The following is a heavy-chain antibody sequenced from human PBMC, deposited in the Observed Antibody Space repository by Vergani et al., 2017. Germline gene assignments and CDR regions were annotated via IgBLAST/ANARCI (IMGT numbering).Heavy chain of an antibody. CDR2: ISAYNGNT. D-gene: IGHD6-19*01. Sequence: QVQLVQSGAEVKKPGASVKVSCKASGYTFTSYGISWVRQAPGQGLEWMGWISAYNGNTNYAQKLQGRVTMTTDTSTSTAYMELRSLRSADPAVYYCAGDLPGGRWLVKGAFDIWGQGTMVTVSS. CDR1: GYTFTSYG. J-gene: IGHJ3*02. CDR3: AGDLPGGRWLVKGAFDI. V-gene: IGHV1-18*01.